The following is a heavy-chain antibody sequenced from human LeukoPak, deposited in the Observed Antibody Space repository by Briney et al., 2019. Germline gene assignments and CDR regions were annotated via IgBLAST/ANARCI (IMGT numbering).Heavy chain of an antibody. CDR3: TSGYSSSWYRENLDY. CDR2: IKSKTDGGTT. V-gene: IGHV3-15*01. CDR1: GFTFSNAW. Sequence: GGSLRLSCAASGFTFSNAWMSWVRQAPGKGLEWVGRIKSKTDGGTTDYAAPVKGRFTISRDDSKNTLYLQMNSLKTEDTAVYYCTSGYSSSWYRENLDYWGQGTLVTVSS. D-gene: IGHD6-13*01. J-gene: IGHJ4*02.